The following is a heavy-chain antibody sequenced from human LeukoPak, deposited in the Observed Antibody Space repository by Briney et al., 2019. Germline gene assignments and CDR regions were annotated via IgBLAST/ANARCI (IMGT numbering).Heavy chain of an antibody. Sequence: SETLSLTCAVYGGSFSGYYWSWIRQPPGKGLEWIGEINHSGSTNYNPYLKSRVTISVDTSKNLFSLKLSSVTAADTAVYYCARRSSGWYLGKYYFDYWGQGTLVTVSS. D-gene: IGHD6-19*01. CDR1: GGSFSGYY. J-gene: IGHJ4*02. CDR2: INHSGST. V-gene: IGHV4-34*01. CDR3: ARRSSGWYLGKYYFDY.